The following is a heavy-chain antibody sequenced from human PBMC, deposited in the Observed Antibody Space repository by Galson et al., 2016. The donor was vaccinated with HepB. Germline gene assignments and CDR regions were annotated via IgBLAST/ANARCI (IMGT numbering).Heavy chain of an antibody. CDR1: GFAFSTYW. Sequence: RLSCAASGFAFSTYWMTWVRQAPGKGLEWVAIIKRDGSEKNYVDSVKGRFTISRDNAKNFLYLQMDSLRVEDTAVYYCARENWGNFDQWGQGTLVIISS. CDR3: ARENWGNFDQ. V-gene: IGHV3-7*03. CDR2: IKRDGSEK. D-gene: IGHD7-27*01. J-gene: IGHJ4*02.